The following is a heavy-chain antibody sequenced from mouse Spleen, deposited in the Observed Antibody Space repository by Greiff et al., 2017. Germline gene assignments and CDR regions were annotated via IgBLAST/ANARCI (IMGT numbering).Heavy chain of an antibody. V-gene: IGHV5-6*01. Sequence: EVQLVESGGDLVKPGGSLKLSCAASGFTFSSYGMSWVRQTPDKRLEWVATISSGGSYTYYPDSVKGRFTISRDNAKNTLYLQMSSLKSEDTAMYYCARQRTTVAPFYAMDYWGQGTSVTVSS. CDR1: GFTFSSYG. CDR3: ARQRTTVAPFYAMDY. CDR2: ISSGGSYT. D-gene: IGHD1-1*01. J-gene: IGHJ4*01.